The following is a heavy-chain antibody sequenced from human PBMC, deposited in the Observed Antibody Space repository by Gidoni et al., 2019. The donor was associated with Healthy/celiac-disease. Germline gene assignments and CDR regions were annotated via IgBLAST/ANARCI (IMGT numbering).Heavy chain of an antibody. D-gene: IGHD6-13*01. J-gene: IGHJ4*02. CDR1: GRSISRGSYY. Sequence: QLPLQESGPGLVKPSQTLSLTCTVSGRSISRGSYYWSGIRQPAGKGRGWIGRIYTSGSTNYNPSHKRRVTISVDTSKNQFSLKLSSVTAADTAVYYCARAAFEYSSSWYLDDWGQGTLVTVSS. CDR2: IYTSGST. V-gene: IGHV4-61*02. CDR3: ARAAFEYSSSWYLDD.